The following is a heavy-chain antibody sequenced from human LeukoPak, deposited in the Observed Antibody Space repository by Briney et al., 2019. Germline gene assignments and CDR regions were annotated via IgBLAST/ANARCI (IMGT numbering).Heavy chain of an antibody. CDR1: GGSISSSNW. V-gene: IGHV4-4*02. Sequence: SETLSLTCAVSGGSISSSNWWSWVRQPPGKGLEWIGEIYHSGSTNYNPSLKSRVTISVDKSKNQFSLKLSSVTAADTAVYYCARDFYYYDSSGYYRHFDYWGQGTLVTVSS. CDR3: ARDFYYYDSSGYYRHFDY. D-gene: IGHD3-22*01. J-gene: IGHJ4*02. CDR2: IYHSGST.